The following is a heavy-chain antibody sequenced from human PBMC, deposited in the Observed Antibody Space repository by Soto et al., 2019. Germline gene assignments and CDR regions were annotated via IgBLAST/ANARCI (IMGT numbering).Heavy chain of an antibody. CDR3: ARCPSNSRGPGNLAS. CDR1: GGTFSSDA. V-gene: IGHV1-69*06. J-gene: IGHJ4*02. Sequence: QVRLVQSEAEVKKAGSSVKVSCKASGGTFSSDAVTWVRQAPGQGLEWMGGVIPIFPKANYAQKFQGRATTTGNKPRITFYRELTRRKPEDTAIYYGARCPSNSRGPGNLASGGQGTLVP. CDR2: VIPIFPKA. D-gene: IGHD3-10*01.